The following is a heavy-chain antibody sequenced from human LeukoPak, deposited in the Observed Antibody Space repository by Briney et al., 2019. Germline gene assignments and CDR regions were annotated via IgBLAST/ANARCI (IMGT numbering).Heavy chain of an antibody. J-gene: IGHJ3*02. CDR3: AKDREYSSGWPDAFDI. Sequence: GGSLRLSCAASGFTFDDYAMHWVRHAPGKGLEWVSLISGDGGGTYYADSVKGRFTISRDNSKNSLYLQMNSLRTEDTALYYCAKDREYSSGWPDAFDIWGQGTMVTVSS. CDR2: ISGDGGGT. V-gene: IGHV3-43*02. CDR1: GFTFDDYA. D-gene: IGHD6-19*01.